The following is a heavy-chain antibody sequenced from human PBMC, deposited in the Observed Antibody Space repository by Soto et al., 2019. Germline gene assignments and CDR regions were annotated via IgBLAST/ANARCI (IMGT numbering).Heavy chain of an antibody. Sequence: PGGSLRLSCSASGFTFSSYAMHWVRQAPGKGLEYVSAISSNGGSTYYADSVKGRVTISRDNSKNTLYLQMSSLSAEDTAVYYCVKYFRACGGDCYSAEDFQHWGQGTLVTVSS. CDR1: GFTFSSYA. D-gene: IGHD2-21*02. J-gene: IGHJ1*01. V-gene: IGHV3-64D*06. CDR2: ISSNGGST. CDR3: VKYFRACGGDCYSAEDFQH.